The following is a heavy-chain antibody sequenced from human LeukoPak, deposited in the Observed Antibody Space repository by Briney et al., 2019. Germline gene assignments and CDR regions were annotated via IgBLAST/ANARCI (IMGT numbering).Heavy chain of an antibody. Sequence: PGRSLRLSCAASGFTFSSYGMHWVRQAPGKGLEWVAVIWYDGSIKYYGDSVRGRFTNSRDNPKNTLYLQMNSLRAEDTAVYYCARDRCTNGVCYYDYWGQGTLVTVSS. D-gene: IGHD2-8*01. V-gene: IGHV3-33*01. CDR2: IWYDGSIK. J-gene: IGHJ4*02. CDR3: ARDRCTNGVCYYDY. CDR1: GFTFSSYG.